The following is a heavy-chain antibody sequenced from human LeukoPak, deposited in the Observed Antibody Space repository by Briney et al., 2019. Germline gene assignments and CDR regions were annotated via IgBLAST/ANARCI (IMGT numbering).Heavy chain of an antibody. V-gene: IGHV4-59*01. CDR1: GDFITAYY. D-gene: IGHD1-1*01. CDR3: ASNTGTVFDN. Sequence: SETLSLTCTVSGDFITAYYWSWIRQAPGKGLEWIGYVYYSGKTEYNPSLRSRVTISLEMSNHQFSLKLTSVTAADTAVYYCASNTGTVFDNWGQGALVTVSS. CDR2: VYYSGKT. J-gene: IGHJ4*02.